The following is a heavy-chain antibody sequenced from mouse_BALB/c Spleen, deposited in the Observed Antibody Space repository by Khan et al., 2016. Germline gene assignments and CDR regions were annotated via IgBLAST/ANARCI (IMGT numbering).Heavy chain of an antibody. Sequence: EVQLQESGPSLVKPSQTLSLTCSVTGDSITSGNWNWIRKFPGNKLEYLGYISYSGNTYYNPSLKRRISITRDTSKNEYYLQLNSVTTEDTATYYCASAYGYNIWYFDVWGAGTTVTVSS. CDR2: ISYSGNT. CDR3: ASAYGYNIWYFDV. CDR1: GDSITSGN. J-gene: IGHJ1*01. V-gene: IGHV3-8*02. D-gene: IGHD1-1*01.